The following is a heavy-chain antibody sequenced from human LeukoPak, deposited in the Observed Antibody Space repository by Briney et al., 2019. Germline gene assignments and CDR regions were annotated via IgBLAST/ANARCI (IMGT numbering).Heavy chain of an antibody. J-gene: IGHJ4*02. CDR1: GFTFSSYG. CDR3: AKDRLFSRYYYDSSGYYAVDY. D-gene: IGHD3-22*01. Sequence: GGSLRLSCAASGFTFSSYGMHWVRQAPGKGLEWVAVIWYDGSNKYYADPVKGRFTISRDNSKGTLYLQMNSLRAGDTAVYYCAKDRLFSRYYYDSSGYYAVDYWGQGTLVTVSS. CDR2: IWYDGSNK. V-gene: IGHV3-33*06.